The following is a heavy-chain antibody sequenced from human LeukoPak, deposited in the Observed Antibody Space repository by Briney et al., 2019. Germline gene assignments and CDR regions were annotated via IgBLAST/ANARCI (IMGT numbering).Heavy chain of an antibody. D-gene: IGHD1-26*01. CDR1: GYSISSGNY. CDR3: ARARVGAALFDY. Sequence: PSETLSLTCVVSGYSISSGNYWGWIRQSPGKGLEWIESIYHSGSTYYNPSLKSRVTISVDTSKNQFSLKLNSVTATDTAVYYRARARVGAALFDYWGQGTLVTVSS. CDR2: IYHSGST. V-gene: IGHV4-38-2*01. J-gene: IGHJ4*02.